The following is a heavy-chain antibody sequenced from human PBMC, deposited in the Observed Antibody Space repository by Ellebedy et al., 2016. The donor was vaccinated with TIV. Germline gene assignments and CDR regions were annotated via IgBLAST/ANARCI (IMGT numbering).Heavy chain of an antibody. J-gene: IGHJ4*02. V-gene: IGHV3-11*04. CDR1: GFTVSNNY. CDR3: GRDTALVFTDPQIDS. CDR2: ITGTGHTI. D-gene: IGHD5-18*01. Sequence: GGSLRLSCAASGFTVSNNYMSWVRQAPGEGLEWIAYITGTGHTIAYAESVKGRFTISRDNAKNSLSLQMNSLRPEDTAVYYCGRDTALVFTDPQIDSWGQGTLVTVSS.